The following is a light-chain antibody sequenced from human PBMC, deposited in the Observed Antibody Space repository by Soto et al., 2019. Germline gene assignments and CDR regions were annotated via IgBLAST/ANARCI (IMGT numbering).Light chain of an antibody. V-gene: IGKV3-15*01. Sequence: IIMTQSPATLSVSTGERVTLSCRAGQGVTTNFAWYQQKSGQSPRLLIYDVSSRATGVPSRFSGTGSETDFTLTISGLQSEDSAIYFCQQYNNWPFSFGQGTLPE. CDR2: DVS. CDR3: QQYNNWPFS. CDR1: QGVTTN. J-gene: IGKJ5*01.